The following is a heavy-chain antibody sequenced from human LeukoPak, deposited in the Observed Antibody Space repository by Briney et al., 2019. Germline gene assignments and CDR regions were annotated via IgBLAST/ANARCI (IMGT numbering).Heavy chain of an antibody. Sequence: PETLSLTCSVSGVSISSYHWTWIRQPPGEGLEWVGHIYNSGSTDYNPFLRGRVTISLDTSKNQVSLKLSSVTAADTAMYYCARKDGDGWGQGTLVTVSS. CDR3: ARKDGDG. CDR1: GVSISSYH. V-gene: IGHV4-59*01. D-gene: IGHD5-24*01. J-gene: IGHJ4*02. CDR2: IYNSGST.